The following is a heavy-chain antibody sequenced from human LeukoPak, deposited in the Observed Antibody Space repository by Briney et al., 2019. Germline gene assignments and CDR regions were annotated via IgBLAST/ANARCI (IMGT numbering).Heavy chain of an antibody. J-gene: IGHJ4*02. Sequence: ASVKVSCKASGYTFTSYYMHWVRQAPGQGLEWMGIINPSGGSTSYAQKFQGRVTMTRDTSTSTVYMELSSLRSEDTAVYYCARDGGRDGYNLGGNFDYWGQGTLVTVSS. CDR1: GYTFTSYY. CDR2: INPSGGST. V-gene: IGHV1-46*01. D-gene: IGHD5-24*01. CDR3: ARDGGRDGYNLGGNFDY.